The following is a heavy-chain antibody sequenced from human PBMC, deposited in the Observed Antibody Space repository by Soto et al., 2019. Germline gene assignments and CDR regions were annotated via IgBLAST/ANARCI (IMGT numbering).Heavy chain of an antibody. V-gene: IGHV1-46*01. CDR1: EYTVTDYY. Sequence: SVKVSCKSSEYTVTDYYIHWVRQAPGQGLEWMGLINPSGGSTSYAQKFQGRVTMTRDTSTSTVYMELSSLRSEDTAVYYCATAAYSTSWYDFWGQGTLVTVSS. D-gene: IGHD6-13*01. J-gene: IGHJ5*01. CDR2: INPSGGST. CDR3: ATAAYSTSWYDF.